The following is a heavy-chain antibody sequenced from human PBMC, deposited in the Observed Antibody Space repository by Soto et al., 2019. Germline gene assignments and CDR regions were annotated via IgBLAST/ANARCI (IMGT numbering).Heavy chain of an antibody. J-gene: IGHJ4*02. CDR1: GGSISSYY. CDR3: ARKPYGLGYFDY. D-gene: IGHD4-17*01. CDR2: IYYSGST. V-gene: IGHV4-59*08. Sequence: SETLSLTCTVSGGSISSYYWSWIRQPPGKGLEWIGYIYYSGSTNYNPSLKSRVTISVDTSKNQFSLKLSSVTAADTAVYHCARKPYGLGYFDYWGQGSLVTVSS.